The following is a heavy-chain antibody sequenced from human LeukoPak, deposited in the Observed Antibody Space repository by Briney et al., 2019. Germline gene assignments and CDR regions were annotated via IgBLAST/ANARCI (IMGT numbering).Heavy chain of an antibody. CDR2: MNPNSGGP. CDR1: GYTFTAYY. V-gene: IGHV1-2*02. D-gene: IGHD2-2*01. CDR3: ARDLIPAAVSDSYGMDV. Sequence: ASVKVSCKASGYTFTAYYLHWVRQAPGQGLKWMGTMNPNSGGPNSAQKFQGRVTMTRDTSISTAYMELNGLRSGDTAIYYCARDLIPAAVSDSYGMDVWGLGTTVTVSS. J-gene: IGHJ6*02.